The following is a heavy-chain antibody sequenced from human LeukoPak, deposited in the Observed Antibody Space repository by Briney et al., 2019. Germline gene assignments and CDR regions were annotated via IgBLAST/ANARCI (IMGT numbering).Heavy chain of an antibody. V-gene: IGHV3-23*01. D-gene: IGHD2-15*01. J-gene: IGHJ4*02. CDR1: GFTFSTYA. CDR3: ARFASGYCSGGSCADYFDY. CDR2: ISGSGNST. Sequence: PGGSLRLSCAASGFTFSTYAMSWVRQAPGKGLEWVSVISGSGNSTYDADSVKGRFTISRDNSKKTLFLQMKSLRAEETGVYSCARFASGYCSGGSCADYFDYWGQGTLVTVSS.